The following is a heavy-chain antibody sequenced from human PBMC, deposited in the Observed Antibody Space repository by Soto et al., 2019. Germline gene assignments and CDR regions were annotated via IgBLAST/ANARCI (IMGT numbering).Heavy chain of an antibody. J-gene: IGHJ6*02. CDR2: ISAYNGSR. D-gene: IGHD1-26*01. CDR1: GYTFSHYG. Sequence: ASVKVSCKASGYTFSHYGIGWVRQAPGQGLEWMGWISAYNGSRHFAEGLRGRITMTTNTTTSTADMELRSLSSDDTAVYYCARGGQECSNSGCGYIYDGMDVWGQGTTVTVSS. CDR3: ARGGQECSNSGCGYIYDGMDV. V-gene: IGHV1-18*01.